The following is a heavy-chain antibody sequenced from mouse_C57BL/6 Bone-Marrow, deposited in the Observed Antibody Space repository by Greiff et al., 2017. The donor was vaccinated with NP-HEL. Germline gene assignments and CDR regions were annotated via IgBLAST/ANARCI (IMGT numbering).Heavy chain of an antibody. CDR1: GYSITSGYY. Sequence: EVQRVESGPGLVKPSQSLSLTCSVTGYSITSGYYWNWIRQAPGNKQEWMGYISYDGSNNYNPSLTNRISITRDTSENQFFLKLNSVTTEDTATYFCGREGPHYDGGRRGCFDVWGTGTTVTVSS. CDR2: ISYDGSN. J-gene: IGHJ1*03. CDR3: GREGPHYDGGRRGCFDV. D-gene: IGHD1-1*01. V-gene: IGHV3-6*01.